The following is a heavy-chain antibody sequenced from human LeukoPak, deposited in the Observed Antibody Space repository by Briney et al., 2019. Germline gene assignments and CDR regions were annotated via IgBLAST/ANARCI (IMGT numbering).Heavy chain of an antibody. CDR2: SSGSDGST. D-gene: IGHD1-26*01. J-gene: IGHJ4*02. Sequence: GGSLRLSCAASGFTFRSYSMNWVRQAPGKGLEWVSASSGSDGSTYYADSVKGRFTISRDHSKNTLYLQLNSLRAEDTAVYYCAKEEHSGSLLTLDYWGQGTLVTVSS. V-gene: IGHV3-23*01. CDR3: AKEEHSGSLLTLDY. CDR1: GFTFRSYS.